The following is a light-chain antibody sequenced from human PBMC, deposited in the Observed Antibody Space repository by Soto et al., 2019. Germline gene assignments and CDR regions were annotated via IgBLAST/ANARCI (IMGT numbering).Light chain of an antibody. CDR3: HQYAYSSYT. CDR1: LSVSSNY. V-gene: IGKV3-20*01. CDR2: GAS. Sequence: EIVLTQSPGTLSLSPGERATLSCRASLSVSSNYLAWYQQKPGQAPRLLIYGASNRATGIPDRFSGGGSGTDFTLTISRLEPEDFAVYYCHQYAYSSYTFGQGTKLEIK. J-gene: IGKJ2*01.